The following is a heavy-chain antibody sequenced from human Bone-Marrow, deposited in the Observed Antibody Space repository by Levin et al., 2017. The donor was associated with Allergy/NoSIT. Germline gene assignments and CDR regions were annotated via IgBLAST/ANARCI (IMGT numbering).Heavy chain of an antibody. V-gene: IGHV4-31*03. D-gene: IGHD6-13*01. CDR1: GDSVSSGDNY. Sequence: PSETLSLTCTVSGDSVSSGDNYWSWVRQHPGKGLEWIGYISSSGSTYYNPSLKSRAIISTNKSKNQLSLDVTSVTAADTAVYYCARAPPSTNSWYWFDFWGQGTLVTVSS. J-gene: IGHJ4*02. CDR2: ISSSGST. CDR3: ARAPPSTNSWYWFDF.